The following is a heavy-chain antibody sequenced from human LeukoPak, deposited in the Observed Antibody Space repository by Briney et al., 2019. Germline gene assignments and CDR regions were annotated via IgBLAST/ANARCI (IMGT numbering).Heavy chain of an antibody. Sequence: PSETLSLTCTVSGGSISSYYWSWIRQPPGKGLEWIGYIYDSGSTNYNPSLKSRVTISVDTSKNQFSLNLNSVTAADTAVYYCARQRRGDIWGQGTMVTVSS. CDR2: IYDSGST. J-gene: IGHJ3*02. V-gene: IGHV4-59*08. CDR3: ARQRRGDI. CDR1: GGSISSYY.